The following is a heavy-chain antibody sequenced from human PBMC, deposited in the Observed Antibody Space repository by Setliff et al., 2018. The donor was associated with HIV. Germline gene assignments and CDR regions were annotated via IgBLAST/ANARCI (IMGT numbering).Heavy chain of an antibody. CDR1: GVTFNTYA. Sequence: ASVKVSCKTSGVTFNTYAFSWVRQAPGQGLEWMGDIFAFLIIPNYAQKFQGRVTITADKPTSTAYMELTGLRSEDTAIYYCATAQGIATANFDYWGQGTLVTVSS. D-gene: IGHD6-13*01. V-gene: IGHV1-69*10. CDR3: ATAQGIATANFDY. CDR2: IFAFLIIP. J-gene: IGHJ4*02.